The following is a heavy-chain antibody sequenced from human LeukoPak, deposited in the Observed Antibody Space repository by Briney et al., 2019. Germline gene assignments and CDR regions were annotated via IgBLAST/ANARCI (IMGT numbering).Heavy chain of an antibody. CDR3: AKRIPSVYYYGMDV. CDR1: GFIFSSYG. D-gene: IGHD2/OR15-2a*01. CDR2: ISYDGSNK. Sequence: GRSLRLSCAASGFIFSSYGMHWGRQAPGKGLEWVAVISYDGSNKYYADSVKGRFTISRDNSKNTLYLQMNSLRAEDTAVYYCAKRIPSVYYYGMDVWGKGTMVTVSS. J-gene: IGHJ6*04. V-gene: IGHV3-30*18.